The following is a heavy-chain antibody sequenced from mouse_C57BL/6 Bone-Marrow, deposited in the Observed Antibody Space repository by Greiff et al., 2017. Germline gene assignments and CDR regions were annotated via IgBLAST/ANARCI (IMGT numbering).Heavy chain of an antibody. V-gene: IGHV10-3*01. CDR2: IRSKSSNDAT. CDR1: GFTFNTYA. CDR3: LRIYYGSSFAY. D-gene: IGHD1-1*01. J-gene: IGHJ3*01. Sequence: EVKLEESGGGLVQPKGSLKLSCAASGFTFNTYAMHWVRQAPGKGLEWVARIRSKSSNDATYYADSVKGRFTISRDDSQSMIYLQMNNLKTEDTAMYYCLRIYYGSSFAYWGQGTLVTVSA.